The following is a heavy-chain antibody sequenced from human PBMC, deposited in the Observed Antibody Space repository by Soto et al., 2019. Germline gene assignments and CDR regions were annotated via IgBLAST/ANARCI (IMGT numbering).Heavy chain of an antibody. Sequence: EVQLVQSGTEVKKPGESLRISCKGSGYSFGSYWIGWVRQMPGKGLEWMGIIYPGDSETRYSPAFQGQVTISADKSISTSYLQWSSLKASDTAIYYCARRGSGWSLFEYWGQGTLVTVSS. CDR1: GYSFGSYW. CDR2: IYPGDSET. D-gene: IGHD6-19*01. J-gene: IGHJ4*02. V-gene: IGHV5-51*03. CDR3: ARRGSGWSLFEY.